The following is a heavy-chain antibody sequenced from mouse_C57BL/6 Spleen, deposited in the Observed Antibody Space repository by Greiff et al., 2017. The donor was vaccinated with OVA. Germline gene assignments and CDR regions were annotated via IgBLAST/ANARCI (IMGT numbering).Heavy chain of an antibody. D-gene: IGHD2-3*01. V-gene: IGHV1-63*01. CDR2: IYPGGGYT. CDR3: ARYEVHWYFDV. Sequence: QVQLQQSGAELVRPGTSVKMSCKASGYTFTNYWIGWAKQRPGHGLEWIGDIYPGGGYTNYNEKFKGKATLTADKSSSTAYMQFSSLTSEDSAIYDCARYEVHWYFDVWGTGTTVTVSS. J-gene: IGHJ1*03. CDR1: GYTFTNYW.